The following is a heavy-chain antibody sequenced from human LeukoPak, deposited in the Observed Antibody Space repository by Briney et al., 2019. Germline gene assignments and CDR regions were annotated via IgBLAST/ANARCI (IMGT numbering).Heavy chain of an antibody. CDR1: GYTFTNYA. CDR3: ARDTTMIEYNWFDP. V-gene: IGHV7-4-1*02. CDR2: INTNTGKP. D-gene: IGHD3-22*01. Sequence: ASVKVSCKASGYTFTNYAINWVRQAPGQGLEWVGWINTNTGKPTYAQGFTGRYVFFLDTSVSTTYLQISSLTAEDTAVYFCARDTTMIEYNWFDPWGQGNLVTVSS. J-gene: IGHJ5*02.